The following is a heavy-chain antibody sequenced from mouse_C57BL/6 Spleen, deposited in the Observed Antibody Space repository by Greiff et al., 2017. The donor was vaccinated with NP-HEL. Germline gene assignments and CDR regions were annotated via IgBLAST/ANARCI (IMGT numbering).Heavy chain of an antibody. CDR3: THYYGSRRWYFDV. D-gene: IGHD1-1*01. J-gene: IGHJ1*03. CDR2: IDPEDGDT. CDR1: GFNITDYY. Sequence: VQLQQSGAELVRPGASVKLSCTASGFNITDYYMHWVKQRPEQGLEWIGRIDPEDGDTEYAPKFQGKATMTADTSSNTAYLQLSSLTSEDTAVYYCTHYYGSRRWYFDVWGTGTTVTVSS. V-gene: IGHV14-1*01.